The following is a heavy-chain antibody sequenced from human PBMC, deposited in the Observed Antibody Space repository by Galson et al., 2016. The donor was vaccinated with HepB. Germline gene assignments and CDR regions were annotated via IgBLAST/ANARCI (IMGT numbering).Heavy chain of an antibody. V-gene: IGHV2-5*02. CDR1: GVSLSTDGVS. J-gene: IGHJ4*02. Sequence: PALVKPTQTLTLTCNVSGVSLSTDGVSVAWIRQPPGKALEWLALIYWDDDRRSSPSLRKRLIITKDTSKNHVVLTLGNMDPVYTGTYFCALSSRFYGSRSTYGLFDVWGQGTLVTVAS. CDR2: IYWDDDR. D-gene: IGHD3-10*01. CDR3: ALSSRFYGSRSTYGLFDV.